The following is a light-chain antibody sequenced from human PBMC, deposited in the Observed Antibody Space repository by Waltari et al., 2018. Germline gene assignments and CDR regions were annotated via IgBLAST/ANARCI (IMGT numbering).Light chain of an antibody. V-gene: IGLV1-47*01. Sequence: QSVLPQPPSASGTPGQRVTISCSGSSRPIGSNYVYWYQQLPGTAPKFFIYRKDQRPSGVPDRFSGSKSGTSASLAISGLRSEDEANYYCAAWDDSLREVFGGGTRLTVL. CDR2: RKD. J-gene: IGLJ3*02. CDR3: AAWDDSLREV. CDR1: SRPIGSNY.